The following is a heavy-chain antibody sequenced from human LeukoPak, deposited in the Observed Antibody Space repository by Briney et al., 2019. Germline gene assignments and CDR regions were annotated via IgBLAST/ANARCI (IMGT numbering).Heavy chain of an antibody. CDR3: AKKATLYSRAYYYYYYMDV. CDR1: GFTFSSYA. CDR2: ISGSGGST. Sequence: PGGSLRLSCAASGFTFSSYAMSWVRQAPGKGLEWVSAISGSGGSTYYADSVKGRFTISRDNSKNTLYLQMNSLRAEDTAVYYCAKKATLYSRAYYYYYYMDVWGKGTTVTISS. D-gene: IGHD2/OR15-2a*01. V-gene: IGHV3-23*01. J-gene: IGHJ6*03.